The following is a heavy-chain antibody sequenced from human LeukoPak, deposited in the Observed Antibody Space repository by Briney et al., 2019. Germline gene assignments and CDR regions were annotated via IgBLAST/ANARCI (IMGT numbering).Heavy chain of an antibody. CDR3: AARALDYGSGSYRPYY. J-gene: IGHJ4*02. Sequence: GGSLRLSCVASGFTFSNAAMNWVRQAPGKGLEWVSSISSSSYIYYADSVKGRFTISRDNAKNSLYLQMNSLRAEDTAVYYCAARALDYGSGSYRPYYWGQGTLVTVSS. CDR1: GFTFSNAA. V-gene: IGHV3-69-1*01. D-gene: IGHD3-10*01. CDR2: ISSSSYI.